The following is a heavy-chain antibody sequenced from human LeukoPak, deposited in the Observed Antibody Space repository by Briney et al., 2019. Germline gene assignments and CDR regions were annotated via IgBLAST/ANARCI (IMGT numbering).Heavy chain of an antibody. CDR3: VRHLSAGRPAFDI. V-gene: IGHV4-59*08. CDR2: IYDSGAT. D-gene: IGHD2-15*01. J-gene: IGHJ3*02. Sequence: SETLSLTCTVFGSMSNHFWSWIRQPPGKGLEWIGYIYDSGATDYNPSLKSRVTMSVDTSNNKFSLKLTSLTAADTAVYYCVRHLSAGRPAFDIWGQGTMVTVSS. CDR1: GSMSNHF.